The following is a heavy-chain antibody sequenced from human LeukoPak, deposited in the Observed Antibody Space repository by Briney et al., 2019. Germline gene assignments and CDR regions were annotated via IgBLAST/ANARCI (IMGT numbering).Heavy chain of an antibody. CDR3: AKDKIQLWLLNGRMPWSDP. Sequence: PGGSLRLSCAASGFTFSSYGMHWVRQAPGKGLEWVAFIRYDGSNKYYADSVKGRFTISRDNSKNTLYLEMNSLRAEDTAVYYCAKDKIQLWLLNGRMPWSDPWGQGTLVTVSS. V-gene: IGHV3-30*02. J-gene: IGHJ5*02. CDR1: GFTFSSYG. D-gene: IGHD5-18*01. CDR2: IRYDGSNK.